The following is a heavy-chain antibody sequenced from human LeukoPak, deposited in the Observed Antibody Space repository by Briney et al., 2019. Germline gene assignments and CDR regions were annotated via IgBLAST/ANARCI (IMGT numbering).Heavy chain of an antibody. J-gene: IGHJ5*02. CDR1: GYTFTSYD. D-gene: IGHD2-15*01. Sequence: GASVKVSCKASGYTFTSYDINWVRQATGQGLEWMGWMNPNSGSTGYAQKFQGRVTMTRNTSISTAYMELSSLRSEDTAVYYCARGYCSGGSCYRRRAIDPWGQGTLVTVSS. V-gene: IGHV1-8*01. CDR2: MNPNSGST. CDR3: ARGYCSGGSCYRRRAIDP.